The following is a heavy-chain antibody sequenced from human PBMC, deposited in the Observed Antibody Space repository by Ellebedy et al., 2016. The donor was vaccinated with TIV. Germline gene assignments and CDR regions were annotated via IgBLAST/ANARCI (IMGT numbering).Heavy chain of an antibody. Sequence: GESLKISXAASGFTFSSYGMHWVRQAPGKGLEWVSHISGAAIYYRDSVKGRFTISRDDAKNSLYLQMNSLRAEDTAVYYCARGGGYSYDSWWYPDVWGRGTLVTVSS. V-gene: IGHV3-48*04. D-gene: IGHD5-18*01. CDR1: GFTFSSYG. J-gene: IGHJ2*01. CDR2: ISGAAI. CDR3: ARGGGYSYDSWWYPDV.